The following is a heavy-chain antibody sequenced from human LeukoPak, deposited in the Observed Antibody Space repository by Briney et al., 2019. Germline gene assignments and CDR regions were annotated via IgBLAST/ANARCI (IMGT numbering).Heavy chain of an antibody. Sequence: SETLSLTCAVYGGSFSGYYWSWIRQPPGKGLEWIGEINHSGGTNYNPSLKSRVTISVDTSKNRFSLKLSSVTAADTAVYYCARTSYNWKFDYWGQGTLVTVSS. CDR2: INHSGGT. CDR1: GGSFSGYY. J-gene: IGHJ4*02. CDR3: ARTSYNWKFDY. V-gene: IGHV4-34*01. D-gene: IGHD1-1*01.